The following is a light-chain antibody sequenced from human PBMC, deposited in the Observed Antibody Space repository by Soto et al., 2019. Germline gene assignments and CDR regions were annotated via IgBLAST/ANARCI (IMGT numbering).Light chain of an antibody. CDR1: SSDVGRYNY. J-gene: IGLJ2*01. V-gene: IGLV2-8*01. Sequence: QSVLTQPPSASGSLGQSVTISCTGTSSDVGRYNYVSWYQQHPGKAPKLMIYEVNQRPSGVPDRFSGSKSGNTASLTVSGLQADDEADYHCSSYAGYNVLFGGGTKLTVL. CDR2: EVN. CDR3: SSYAGYNVL.